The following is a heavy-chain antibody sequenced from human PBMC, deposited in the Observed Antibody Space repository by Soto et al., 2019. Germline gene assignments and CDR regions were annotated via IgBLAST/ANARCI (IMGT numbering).Heavy chain of an antibody. CDR2: INPNSGGT. CDR1: GYTFTNYG. J-gene: IGHJ4*02. Sequence: ASVKVSCKASGYTFTNYGISWVRQAPGQGLEWMGWINPNSGGTNYAQKFQGWVTMTRDTSISTACMELSRLRSDDTAVYYCARDSATEGPYYFDYWGQGTLVTVSS. V-gene: IGHV1-2*04. D-gene: IGHD6-25*01. CDR3: ARDSATEGPYYFDY.